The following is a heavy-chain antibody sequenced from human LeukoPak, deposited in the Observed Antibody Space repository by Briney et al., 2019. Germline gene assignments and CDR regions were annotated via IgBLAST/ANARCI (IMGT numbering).Heavy chain of an antibody. J-gene: IGHJ6*02. D-gene: IGHD2/OR15-2a*01. CDR1: GFTFSAYA. CDR3: AKDFSKRVSVYAMDV. Sequence: QAGGSLRLSCAASGFTFSAYAVRWVRQAPGKGLEWVSAISANGATTYYADSVKGRFTISRDNSQNTLYLQMNSLRAEDTAVYYCAKDFSKRVSVYAMDVWGQGTTVSVSS. V-gene: IGHV3-23*01. CDR2: ISANGATT.